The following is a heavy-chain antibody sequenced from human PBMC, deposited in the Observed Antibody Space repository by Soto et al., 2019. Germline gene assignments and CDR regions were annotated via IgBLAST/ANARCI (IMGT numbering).Heavy chain of an antibody. V-gene: IGHV1-69*02. CDR3: AMSIAVAGFDY. D-gene: IGHD6-19*01. CDR1: GGTFSSYT. J-gene: IGHJ4*02. CDR2: IIPILGIA. Sequence: QVQLVQSGAEVKKPGSSVKVSCKASGGTFSSYTISWVRQAPGQGLEWMGRIIPILGIANYAQKFPGRVTITAEKSTSTAYMELSSLRSEDTAVYYCAMSIAVAGFDYWGQGTLVTVS.